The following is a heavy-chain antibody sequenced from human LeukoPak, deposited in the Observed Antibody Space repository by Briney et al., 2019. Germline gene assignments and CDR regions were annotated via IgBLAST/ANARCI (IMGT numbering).Heavy chain of an antibody. CDR3: ARGFYGYCSGGSCYGRDEH. CDR1: GGSFSGYY. CDR2: INHSGST. Sequence: SETLSLTCAVYGGSFSGYYWSWIRQPPGKGLEWIGEINHSGSTNYNPSLKSRVTIPVDTSKNQFSLKLSSVTAADTAVYYCARGFYGYCSGGSCYGRDEHWGQGTLVTVSS. J-gene: IGHJ1*01. V-gene: IGHV4-34*01. D-gene: IGHD2-15*01.